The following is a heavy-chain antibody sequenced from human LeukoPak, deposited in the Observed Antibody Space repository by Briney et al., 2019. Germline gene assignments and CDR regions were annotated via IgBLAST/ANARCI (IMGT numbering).Heavy chain of an antibody. CDR3: ANHFACGSTSCPPFDS. CDR2: ISDNSNYI. V-gene: IGHV3-21*01. J-gene: IGHJ4*02. D-gene: IGHD2-2*01. Sequence: GGSLRLSCAASGFTFSSYSMNWVRQAPGKGLEWVSSISDNSNYIYYSDSVEGRFTISRDNAKNSLYLQMNSLRVEDTAVYYCANHFACGSTSCPPFDSWGQGTLVTVSS. CDR1: GFTFSSYS.